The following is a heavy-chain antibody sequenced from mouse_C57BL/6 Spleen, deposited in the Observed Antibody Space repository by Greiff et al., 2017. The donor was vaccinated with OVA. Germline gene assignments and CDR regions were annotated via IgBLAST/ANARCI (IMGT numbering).Heavy chain of an antibody. CDR3: AREGYYGSRPGAMDY. CDR2: ISDGGSYT. CDR1: GFTFSSYA. D-gene: IGHD1-1*01. J-gene: IGHJ4*01. Sequence: EVQVVESGGGLVKPGGSLKLSCAASGFTFSSYAMSWVRQTPEKRLEWVATISDGGSYTYYPDNVKGRFTISRDNAKNNLYLQMSHLKSEDTAMYYCAREGYYGSRPGAMDYWGQGTSVTVSS. V-gene: IGHV5-4*01.